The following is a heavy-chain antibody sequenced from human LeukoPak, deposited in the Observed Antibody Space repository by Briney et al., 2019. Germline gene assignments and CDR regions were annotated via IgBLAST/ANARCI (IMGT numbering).Heavy chain of an antibody. D-gene: IGHD3-22*01. Sequence: GGSLRLSCAASGFTFSSYSMNWVRQAPGKGLEWVSSISSSSSYIYYADSVKGRITISRDNAKNSLYLQMNSLRAEDTAVYYCARDSTQTDYYDSSGYYLYAFDIWGQGTMVTVSS. CDR3: ARDSTQTDYYDSSGYYLYAFDI. V-gene: IGHV3-21*01. J-gene: IGHJ3*02. CDR2: ISSSSSYI. CDR1: GFTFSSYS.